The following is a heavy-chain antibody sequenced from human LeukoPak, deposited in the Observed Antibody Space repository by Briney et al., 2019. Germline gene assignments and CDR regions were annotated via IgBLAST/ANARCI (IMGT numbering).Heavy chain of an antibody. D-gene: IGHD4-17*01. CDR1: GFTFSSYS. V-gene: IGHV3-23*01. Sequence: GGSLRLSCAASGFTFSSYSMHWVRRAPGKGLEWVSAISGSGGSTYYADSVKGRFTISRDNAKNTLYLEMNSLRAEDTAVYYCAKNRYSDPLDYWGQGTLVTVSS. CDR2: ISGSGGST. J-gene: IGHJ4*02. CDR3: AKNRYSDPLDY.